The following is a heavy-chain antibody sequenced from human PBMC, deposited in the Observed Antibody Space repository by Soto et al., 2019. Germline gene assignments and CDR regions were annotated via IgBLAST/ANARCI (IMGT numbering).Heavy chain of an antibody. D-gene: IGHD4-17*01. Sequence: QVQLQESGPGLVKPSETLSLTCTVSGGSISSYYWSWIRQPPGKGLEWIGYIYYSGSTNYNHSLKVRVTISVDMLKNQFSLKLSSVTAADTAVYYCARRYGGAFDIWGQGTMVTVSS. CDR2: IYYSGST. CDR1: GGSISSYY. J-gene: IGHJ3*02. V-gene: IGHV4-59*01. CDR3: ARRYGGAFDI.